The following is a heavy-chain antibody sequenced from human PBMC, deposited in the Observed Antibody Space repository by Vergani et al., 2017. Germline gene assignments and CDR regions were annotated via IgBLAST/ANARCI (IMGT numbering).Heavy chain of an antibody. CDR3: ARHFPRLGSSVVADSDAFDI. CDR1: GDSISSGYY. V-gene: IGHV4-38-2*01. Sequence: QVQLQDSGPGLVKPSETLSLTCAVSGDSISSGYYWGWIRQPPGKGLEWIGSIYHSGSTYYNPSLMSRVTISVDTSKNQFSLKLSSVTAADTAVYYCARHFPRLGSSVVADSDAFDIWGQGTMVTVSS. D-gene: IGHD4-23*01. CDR2: IYHSGST. J-gene: IGHJ3*02.